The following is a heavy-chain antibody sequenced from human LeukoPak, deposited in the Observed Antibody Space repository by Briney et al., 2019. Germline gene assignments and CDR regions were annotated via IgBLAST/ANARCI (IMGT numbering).Heavy chain of an antibody. D-gene: IGHD2-2*01. CDR3: ARDRAGYCSSRSCSQGGFDF. J-gene: IGHJ3*01. CDR1: AYTFTGYY. V-gene: IGHV1-2*02. CDR2: INPNSGGT. Sequence: ASVKVSCKASAYTFTGYYMRWVRQAPGQGLEWMGWINPNSGGTNYAQKFQGRVTMTRDTSISTAYMELSRLTSDDTAVYYCARDRAGYCSSRSCSQGGFDFWGQGTMVTVSS.